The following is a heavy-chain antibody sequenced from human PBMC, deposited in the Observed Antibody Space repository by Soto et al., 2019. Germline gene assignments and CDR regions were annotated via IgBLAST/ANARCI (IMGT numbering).Heavy chain of an antibody. CDR2: ISYDGSNK. D-gene: IGHD4-17*01. V-gene: IGHV3-30-3*01. CDR3: AREPDGDYGFDY. CDR1: GFTFSSYA. Sequence: QVQLVESGGGVVQPGRSLRLSCAASGFTFSSYAMHWVRQAPGKGLEWVAVISYDGSNKYYADSVKGRFTISRDNSKNTLYLQMNSLRAEDTAVYYCAREPDGDYGFDYWGQGTLVTVSS. J-gene: IGHJ4*02.